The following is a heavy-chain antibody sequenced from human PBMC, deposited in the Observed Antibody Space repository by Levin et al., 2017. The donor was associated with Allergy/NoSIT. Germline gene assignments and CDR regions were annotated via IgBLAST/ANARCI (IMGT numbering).Heavy chain of an antibody. J-gene: IGHJ3*02. V-gene: IGHV4-4*02. Sequence: SETLSLTCVVSGDSISNSTWWSWVRQSPGKGLEWIGEIYHSGTTNYNPSLQSRVPISVDNSKNQLSLNLNSLIAADTAVYYCTRAPGYRDVLDIWGPGTMVTVSS. CDR2: IYHSGTT. CDR1: GDSISNSTW. CDR3: TRAPGYRDVLDI. D-gene: IGHD5-12*01.